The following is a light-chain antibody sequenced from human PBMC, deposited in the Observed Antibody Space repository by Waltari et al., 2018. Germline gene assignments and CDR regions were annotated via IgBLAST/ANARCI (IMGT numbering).Light chain of an antibody. Sequence: PATLSLSPGERATLSCRASQSVSSYLAWYQQKPGQAPRLLIHDASNRATGIPARFSGSGSGTDFTLTISSLEPEDFAVYYCQQRSSNWFTFGGGTKVEIK. J-gene: IGKJ4*01. CDR3: QQRSSNWFT. CDR1: QSVSSY. V-gene: IGKV3-11*01. CDR2: DAS.